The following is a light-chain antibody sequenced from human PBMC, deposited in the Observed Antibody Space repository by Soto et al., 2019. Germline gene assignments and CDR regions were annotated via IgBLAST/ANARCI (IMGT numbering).Light chain of an antibody. CDR1: QRLSSSY. CDR3: QQYGKPFFI. V-gene: IGKV3-20*01. Sequence: EIVLTQSPGTLSLSPGERATLSCRASQRLSSSYLAWYQHKPGQATRLLIYHAASRPTGIPDRFSGSGSGTEFTLTISRLEPEDFAVYICQQYGKPFFIFRPGTKAEIK. J-gene: IGKJ3*01. CDR2: HAA.